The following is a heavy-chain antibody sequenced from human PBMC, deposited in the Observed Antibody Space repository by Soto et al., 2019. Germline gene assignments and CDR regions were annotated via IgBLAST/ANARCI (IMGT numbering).Heavy chain of an antibody. CDR2: LYWDDDK. V-gene: IGHV2-5*02. J-gene: IGHJ4*02. Sequence: QITLKESGPTLVKPTQTLTLTCTFSGFSLSTSGVGVGWIRQPPGKPLEWLALLYWDDDKRYSPSLKSRLTITKDTSKNQVVLTMTNMDPVDTATYFCAHRKPGYYFDYWGQGTLVTVSS. CDR3: AHRKPGYYFDY. D-gene: IGHD7-27*01. CDR1: GFSLSTSGVG.